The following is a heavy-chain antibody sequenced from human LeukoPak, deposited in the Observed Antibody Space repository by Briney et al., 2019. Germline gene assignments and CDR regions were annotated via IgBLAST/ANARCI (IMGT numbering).Heavy chain of an antibody. D-gene: IGHD2-15*01. Sequence: PGRSLRLSCGASGFSFSDYGMHGVRQARGKGLEGVAIIWYDGSYKYYADSVKGRFTVSRHNSKTTMYLQKNSLRAEDTAMYYCAKRTRGSGGSCLIDYWGQGTLVTVSS. J-gene: IGHJ4*02. CDR2: IWYDGSYK. V-gene: IGHV3-33*03. CDR1: GFSFSDYG. CDR3: AKRTRGSGGSCLIDY.